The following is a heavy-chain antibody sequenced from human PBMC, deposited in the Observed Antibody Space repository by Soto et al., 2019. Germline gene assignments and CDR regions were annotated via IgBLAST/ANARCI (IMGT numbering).Heavy chain of an antibody. CDR2: ISSSSSTI. J-gene: IGHJ6*02. D-gene: IGHD5-12*01. CDR3: AREGDLVATISWYYYYGMDV. V-gene: IGHV3-48*02. CDR1: GFTFSSYS. Sequence: EVQLVESGGGLVQPGGSLRLSCAASGFTFSSYSMNWVRQAPGKGLEWVSYISSSSSTIYYADSVKGRFTISRDNAKNSLYLQMNSLRDEDTAVYYCAREGDLVATISWYYYYGMDVWGQGTTVTVSS.